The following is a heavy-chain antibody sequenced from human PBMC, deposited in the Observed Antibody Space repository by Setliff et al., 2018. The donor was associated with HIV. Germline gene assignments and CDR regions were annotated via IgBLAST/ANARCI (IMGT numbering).Heavy chain of an antibody. CDR3: AREGADSGSGSCDY. Sequence: ASVKVSCKASGGTFSSYAISWVRQAPGQGLEWMGGIIPIFGTANYAQKFQGRVTSTTDESTSTAYMELSSLGSEDTAVYYCAREGADSGSGSCDYWGQGTLVTVS. V-gene: IGHV1-69*05. CDR1: GGTFSSYA. J-gene: IGHJ4*02. CDR2: IIPIFGTA. D-gene: IGHD3-10*01.